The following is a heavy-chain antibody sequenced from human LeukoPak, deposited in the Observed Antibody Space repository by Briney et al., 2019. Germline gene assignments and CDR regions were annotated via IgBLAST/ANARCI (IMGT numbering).Heavy chain of an antibody. CDR2: ISYDGSNK. CDR3: ANGRMIVPVNVRSYDAFDI. J-gene: IGHJ3*02. Sequence: TGGSLRLSCAASGFTFSSYGMHWVRQAPGKGLEWVAVISYDGSNKYYADSVKGRFTISRDNSKNTLYLQMNSLRAEDTAVYYCANGRMIVPVNVRSYDAFDIWGQGTMVTVSS. V-gene: IGHV3-30*18. CDR1: GFTFSSYG. D-gene: IGHD3-22*01.